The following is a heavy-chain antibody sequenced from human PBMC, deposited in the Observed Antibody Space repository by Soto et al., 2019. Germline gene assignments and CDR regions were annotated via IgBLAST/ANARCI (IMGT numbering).Heavy chain of an antibody. Sequence: QVQLVQSGAEVKKPGASVKVSCKASGYTFTSYAMHWVRQAPGQRLEWMGWINAGNGNTKYSQKFQGRVTITRDTSASKAYMEMSSMRSDDTAVYYCASPRAHDFSLGWVRGGDGMDVWGQVTTVTVSS. J-gene: IGHJ6*01. CDR1: GYTFTSYA. CDR2: INAGNGNT. CDR3: ASPRAHDFSLGWVRGGDGMDV. D-gene: IGHD3-10*01. V-gene: IGHV1-3*01.